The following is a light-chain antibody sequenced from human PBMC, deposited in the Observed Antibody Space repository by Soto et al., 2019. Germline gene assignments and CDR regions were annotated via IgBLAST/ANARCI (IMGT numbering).Light chain of an antibody. CDR1: SSNIGNNA. CDR2: YDD. V-gene: IGLV1-36*01. CDR3: ATWDDRLNAYV. J-gene: IGLJ1*01. Sequence: QSVLTQPPSVSEAPRQRVTMSCSGSSSNIGNNAVNWYQQLPGQAPKIVIYYDDLLTSGVSDRFSGSKSGISASLAISDLQSDDEADYYCATWDDRLNAYVFGPGTKLTVL.